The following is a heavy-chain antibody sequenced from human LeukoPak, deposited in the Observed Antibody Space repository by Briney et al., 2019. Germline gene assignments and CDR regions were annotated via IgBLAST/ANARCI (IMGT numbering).Heavy chain of an antibody. CDR2: IRYDGSNT. D-gene: IGHD6-19*01. V-gene: IGHV3-30*02. CDR1: GFTFSSYG. Sequence: GGSLRLSCAASGFTFSSYGMHWGRQAPGKGLERVAFIRYDGSNTYYADSAKGRFTISRDNSKNTLYLQMNSLRAEDTAVYYCAKDGPKAGSGWYGDYWGQGTLVTVSS. CDR3: AKDGPKAGSGWYGDY. J-gene: IGHJ4*02.